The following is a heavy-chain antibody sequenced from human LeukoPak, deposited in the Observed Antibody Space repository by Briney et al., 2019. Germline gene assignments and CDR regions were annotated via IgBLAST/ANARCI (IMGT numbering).Heavy chain of an antibody. V-gene: IGHV4-30-4*08. CDR2: IYYSGST. CDR3: ARAASPLALTGYDAFDI. J-gene: IGHJ3*02. D-gene: IGHD3-9*01. Sequence: SWVRQPPGKGLEWIGYIYYSGSTYYNPSLKSRVTISVDTSKNQFSLKLSSVTAADTAVYYCARAASPLALTGYDAFDIWGQGTMVTVSS.